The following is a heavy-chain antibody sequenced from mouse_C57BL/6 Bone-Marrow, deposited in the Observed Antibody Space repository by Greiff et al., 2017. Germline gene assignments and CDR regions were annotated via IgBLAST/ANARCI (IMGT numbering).Heavy chain of an antibody. CDR3: AVRAYYNNSFAY. CDR1: GFTFSSYA. J-gene: IGHJ3*01. Sequence: EVKLMESGGGLVKPGGSLKLSCAASGFTFSSYAMSWVRQTPEKRLEWVATLSDGGSYTYYPDNVKGRFTLSRDNAKNNLYLQMSHLKSEDTAMYYCAVRAYYNNSFAYWGQGTLVTVSA. V-gene: IGHV5-4*03. D-gene: IGHD2-5*01. CDR2: LSDGGSYT.